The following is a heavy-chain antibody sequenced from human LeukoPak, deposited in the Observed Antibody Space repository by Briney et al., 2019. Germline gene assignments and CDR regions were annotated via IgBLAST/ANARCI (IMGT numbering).Heavy chain of an antibody. Sequence: KTSETLSLTCTVSGGSISSGSHLWGWIRQPPGKGLEWIGSISYGGGTYYNPSLKSRVTISMDTSKNQFSLKLNSVTAADTAVYYCARPDDTNGFSFDCWGQGTLVTVSS. V-gene: IGHV4-39*01. D-gene: IGHD2-8*01. CDR2: ISYGGGT. J-gene: IGHJ4*02. CDR3: ARPDDTNGFSFDC. CDR1: GGSISSGSHL.